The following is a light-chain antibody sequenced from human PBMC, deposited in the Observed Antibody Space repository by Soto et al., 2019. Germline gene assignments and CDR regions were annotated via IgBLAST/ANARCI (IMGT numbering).Light chain of an antibody. CDR1: QDISNY. CDR2: DAS. CDR3: HQTYTIPQT. J-gene: IGKJ1*01. Sequence: DIQMTQSPSSLSASVGDRVTITCQASQDISNYLNWYQQKPGKAPKLLIYDASNLETGVPSRFSGSGSGTDFTLTISSLQPGDFATYFCHQTYTIPQTFGQGTKVEI. V-gene: IGKV1-33*01.